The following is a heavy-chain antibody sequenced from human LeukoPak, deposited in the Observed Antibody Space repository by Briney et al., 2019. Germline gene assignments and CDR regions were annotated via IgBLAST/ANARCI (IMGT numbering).Heavy chain of an antibody. Sequence: SETLPLTCTVPGGPFSSGSYYWGWARQPPGTGLEWIGYIYYGGSTKYNPSLKSRVTISVDTSKNQFSLKLSSVTAADTAVYYCARVRGDHDAFDIWGQGTMVTVSS. V-gene: IGHV4-61*01. CDR1: GGPFSSGSYY. CDR3: ARVRGDHDAFDI. J-gene: IGHJ3*02. CDR2: IYYGGST. D-gene: IGHD3-10*01.